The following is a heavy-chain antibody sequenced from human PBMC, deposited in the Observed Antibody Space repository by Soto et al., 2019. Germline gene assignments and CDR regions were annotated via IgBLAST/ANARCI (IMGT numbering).Heavy chain of an antibody. Sequence: GGSLRLSCAASGFTFSSYWMSWVRQAPGKGLEWVANIKQDRSEKYYVDSVKGRFTISRDNAKNSLYLQMNSLRAEDTAVYYCARDDWNGGYYPYYFDYWGQGTLVTVSS. CDR2: IKQDRSEK. CDR1: GFTFSSYW. CDR3: ARDDWNGGYYPYYFDY. D-gene: IGHD3-22*01. J-gene: IGHJ4*02. V-gene: IGHV3-7*01.